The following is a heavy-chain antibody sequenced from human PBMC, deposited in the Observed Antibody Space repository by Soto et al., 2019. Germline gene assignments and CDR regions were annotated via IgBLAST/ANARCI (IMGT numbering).Heavy chain of an antibody. V-gene: IGHV1-8*01. CDR1: GYTFTSYY. J-gene: IGHJ6*02. CDR3: ASAYYDILTGYRPWYYYGMDV. CDR2: MNPNSGNT. Sequence: ASVKVSCKASGYTFTSYYINWVRQATGQGLEWMGWMNPNSGNTGYAQKFQGRVTMTRNTSISTAYMELSSLRSEDTAVYYCASAYYDILTGYRPWYYYGMDVWGQGTTVTVSS. D-gene: IGHD3-9*01.